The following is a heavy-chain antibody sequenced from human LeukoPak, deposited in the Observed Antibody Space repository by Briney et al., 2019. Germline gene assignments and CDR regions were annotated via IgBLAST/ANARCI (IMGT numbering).Heavy chain of an antibody. Sequence: SETLSLTCTVSGDSISSYFWSWIRQPPGKGLEWIGYIYYSGSTNYNPSLKSRVTISVDTSKNQFSLKLSSVTAADTAVYYCARDGTSGEDYWGQGTLVTVSS. V-gene: IGHV4-59*01. CDR1: GDSISSYF. CDR3: ARDGTSGEDY. J-gene: IGHJ4*02. D-gene: IGHD3-16*01. CDR2: IYYSGST.